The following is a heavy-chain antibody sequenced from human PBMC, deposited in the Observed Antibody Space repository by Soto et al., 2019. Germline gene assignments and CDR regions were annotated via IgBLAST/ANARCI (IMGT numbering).Heavy chain of an antibody. D-gene: IGHD2-8*02. CDR1: GGSFSGYD. Sequence: PSETLSLTCAVYGGSFSGYDWTWIRQPPGTGMEWIGEINHSGSSNYNPSLKSRVTISVDTSKNQFSLKLTSVTAADTAVYYCARDKITGLFAYWGQGTLVTVS. CDR3: ARDKITGLFAY. J-gene: IGHJ4*02. CDR2: INHSGSS. V-gene: IGHV4-34*01.